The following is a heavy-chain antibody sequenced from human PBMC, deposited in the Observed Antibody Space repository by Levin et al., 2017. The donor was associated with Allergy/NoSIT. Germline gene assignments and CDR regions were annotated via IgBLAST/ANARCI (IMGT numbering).Heavy chain of an antibody. CDR2: IDPSDSYT. D-gene: IGHD3-10*01. CDR3: ALEHYYGMGATGGGPPKGWFDP. CDR1: GYSFTNYW. V-gene: IGHV5-10-1*01. J-gene: IGHJ5*02. Sequence: GESLKISCKGSGYSFTNYWISWVRQMPGKGLEWMGRIDPSDSYTNYSPSFQGHVTISADKSIGTAYLQWSSLKASDTAMYYCALEHYYGMGATGGGPPKGWFDPWGQGAQVTVSS.